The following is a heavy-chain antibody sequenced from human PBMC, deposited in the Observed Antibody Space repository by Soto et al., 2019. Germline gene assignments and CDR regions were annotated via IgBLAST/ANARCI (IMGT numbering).Heavy chain of an antibody. Sequence: GGSLRLSCAASGFTFSSYAMSWVRQAPGKGLEWVSAISGSGGSTYYADSVKGRFTISRDNSKNTLYLQMNSLRAEDTAVYYCAKDLRDIVVEWEDYWGQGTLVTVSS. CDR3: AKDLRDIVVEWEDY. D-gene: IGHD2-2*01. J-gene: IGHJ4*02. V-gene: IGHV3-23*01. CDR2: ISGSGGST. CDR1: GFTFSSYA.